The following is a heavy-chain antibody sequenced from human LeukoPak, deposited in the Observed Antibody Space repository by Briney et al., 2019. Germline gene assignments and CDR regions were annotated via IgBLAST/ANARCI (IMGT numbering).Heavy chain of an antibody. V-gene: IGHV4-61*01. J-gene: IGHJ4*02. CDR2: IYYSGYT. D-gene: IGHD6-13*01. Sequence: PSETLSLTCNVSGGFFGSGSYYWGWIRQPPGKGLEWIGDIYYSGYTNYNPSLKSRVTISVDTSKNQFSLKLRSVAAADTAVYYCARFSSIAAAFDYWGLGTLVTVSS. CDR3: ARFSSIAAAFDY. CDR1: GGFFGSGSYY.